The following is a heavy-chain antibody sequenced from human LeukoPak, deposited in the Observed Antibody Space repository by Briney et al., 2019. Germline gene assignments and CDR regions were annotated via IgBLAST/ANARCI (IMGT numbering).Heavy chain of an antibody. CDR2: IIPIFGTA. J-gene: IGHJ5*02. V-gene: IGHV1-69*06. CDR1: GYTFTSYG. D-gene: IGHD6-19*01. CDR3: ARSPPLDSSGWYNWFDP. Sequence: GASVKVSCKASGYTFTSYGISWVRQAPGQGLEWMGGIIPIFGTANYAQKFQGRVTITADKSTSTAYMELSSLRSEDTAVYYCARSPPLDSSGWYNWFDPWGQGTLVTVSS.